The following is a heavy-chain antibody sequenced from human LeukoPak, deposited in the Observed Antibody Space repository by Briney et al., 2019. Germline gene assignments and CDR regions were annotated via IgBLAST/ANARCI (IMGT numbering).Heavy chain of an antibody. J-gene: IGHJ4*02. CDR3: ARGEDGTGDYRPTYFDS. V-gene: IGHV4-34*01. CDR1: GGSFSDYF. D-gene: IGHD4-17*01. CDR2: INHGGGT. Sequence: SETLSLTCAVYGGSFSDYFWNWLRQPPGKGLEWVGEINHGGGTRYNPSLESRATISVGTSKKQFSLNLTSVTAADTAVYYCARGEDGTGDYRPTYFDSWGQGTLVTVSS.